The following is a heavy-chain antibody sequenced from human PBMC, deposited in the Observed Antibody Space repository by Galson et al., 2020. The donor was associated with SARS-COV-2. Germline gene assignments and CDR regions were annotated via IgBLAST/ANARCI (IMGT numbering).Heavy chain of an antibody. V-gene: IGHV4-4*01. CDR1: GGSISSSNW. Sequence: SETLSLTCAVSGGSISSSNWWSWVRQPPGQGLEWIGEIFHGGSTNYNPSLKSRVTMSVDKSKNQFSLNLSSVTAADTAIYCCARMYSSKPDYWGQGILVTVSS. CDR2: IFHGGST. J-gene: IGHJ4*02. D-gene: IGHD6-13*01. CDR3: ARMYSSKPDY.